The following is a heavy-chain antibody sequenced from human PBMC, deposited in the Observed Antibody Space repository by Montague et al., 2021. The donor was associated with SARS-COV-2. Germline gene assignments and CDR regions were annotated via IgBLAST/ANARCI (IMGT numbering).Heavy chain of an antibody. CDR1: GGSISSYY. J-gene: IGHJ5*02. CDR2: IHYSGST. CDR3: AAQSSGGYCSSSSCYVWFDP. D-gene: IGHD2-2*01. Sequence: SETLSLTCTVSGGSISSYYWGWIRQPPGKGLEWIGSIHYSGSTYYNPSLKNRVTISVDTSKKHFSLKLSSVTAADTAVYFCAAQSSGGYCSSSSCYVWFDPWGQGTLVTVSS. V-gene: IGHV4-39*01.